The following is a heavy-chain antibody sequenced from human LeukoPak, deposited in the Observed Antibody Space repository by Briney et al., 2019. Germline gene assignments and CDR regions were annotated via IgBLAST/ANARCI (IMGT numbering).Heavy chain of an antibody. Sequence: SETLSLTCAVYGGSFSGYYWSWIRQPPGKGLEWIGEINHSGSTNYNPTLKSRVTISVDTSKNQFSLKLSSVTAADTAVYYCARGRANYYGSGSYLNFYYYYYMDAWGKGTTVTVSS. CDR3: ARGRANYYGSGSYLNFYYYYYMDA. CDR1: GGSFSGYY. D-gene: IGHD3-10*01. V-gene: IGHV4-34*01. J-gene: IGHJ6*03. CDR2: INHSGST.